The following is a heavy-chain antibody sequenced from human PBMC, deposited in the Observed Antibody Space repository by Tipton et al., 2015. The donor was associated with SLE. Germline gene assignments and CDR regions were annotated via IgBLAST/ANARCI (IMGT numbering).Heavy chain of an antibody. Sequence: TLSLTCTVSGGSISTYYWSWIRQPPGKGLEWIGYISYSGSTHYSPSLKSRVTISLDTSKTQFSLKLSSLTAADTAVYYCARVVTVVATHYYDMDVWGQGTTVTVSS. CDR2: ISYSGST. D-gene: IGHD2-15*01. J-gene: IGHJ6*02. CDR3: ARVVTVVATHYYDMDV. V-gene: IGHV4-59*12. CDR1: GGSISTYY.